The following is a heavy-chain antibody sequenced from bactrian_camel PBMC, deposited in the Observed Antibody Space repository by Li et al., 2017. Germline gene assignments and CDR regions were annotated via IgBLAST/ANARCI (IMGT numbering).Heavy chain of an antibody. CDR2: ISSDDST. V-gene: IGHV3S55*01. CDR3: AADYRQGHKKSYQSLGGSCPLTYGY. CDR1: GFTFDEGD. J-gene: IGHJ6*01. Sequence: QLVESGGGSVQAGGSLRLSCSASGFTFDEGDMSWYRQAPGNECELVSTISSDDSTYYPELVKGRFTIAKDNARNTVYLQMNSLKPEDTAVYYCAADYRQGHKKSYQSLGGSCPLTYGYWGQGTQVTVS. D-gene: IGHD6*01.